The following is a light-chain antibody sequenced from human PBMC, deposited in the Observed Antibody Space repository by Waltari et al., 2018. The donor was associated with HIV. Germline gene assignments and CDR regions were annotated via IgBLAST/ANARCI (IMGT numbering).Light chain of an antibody. V-gene: IGLV1-44*01. CDR2: SDT. CDR3: AAWDDSLNGSVV. CDR1: SYKNGSNT. Sequence: QSVLTQPPSASGTPGQRVTNPCSGSSYKNGSNTVKGYRQLPGTAPQLLIYSDTQRPSGVPDRFSGSKSGTSASLAISGLQSEDEADYYCAAWDDSLNGSVVFGGGTKLTVL. J-gene: IGLJ2*01.